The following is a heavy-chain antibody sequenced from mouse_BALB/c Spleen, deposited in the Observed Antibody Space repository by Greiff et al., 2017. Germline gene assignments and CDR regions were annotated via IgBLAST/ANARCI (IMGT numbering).Heavy chain of an antibody. Sequence: EVQGVESGGGLVQPGGSRKLSCAASGFTFSSFGMHWVRQAPEKGLEWVAYISSGSSTIYYADTVKGRFTISRDNPKNTLFLQMTSLRSEDTAMYYCARSMLGAMDYWGQGTSVTVSS. V-gene: IGHV5-17*02. J-gene: IGHJ4*01. CDR1: GFTFSSFG. D-gene: IGHD2-3*01. CDR3: ARSMLGAMDY. CDR2: ISSGSSTI.